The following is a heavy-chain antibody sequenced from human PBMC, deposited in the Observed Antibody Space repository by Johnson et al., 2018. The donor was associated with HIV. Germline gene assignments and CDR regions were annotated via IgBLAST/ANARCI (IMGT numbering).Heavy chain of an antibody. V-gene: IGHV3-30*04. CDR2: ISYDGSNK. Sequence: QVQLVESGGGVVQPGRYLRLSCAASGFTFSSYAMHWVRQAPGKGLEWVAVISYDGSNKYYADSVKGRFTISRDNSKNTLYLQMNSLRAEDTAVYYCAREGELGRDAFDIWGQGTMVTVSS. CDR1: GFTFSSYA. D-gene: IGHD1-7*01. J-gene: IGHJ3*02. CDR3: AREGELGRDAFDI.